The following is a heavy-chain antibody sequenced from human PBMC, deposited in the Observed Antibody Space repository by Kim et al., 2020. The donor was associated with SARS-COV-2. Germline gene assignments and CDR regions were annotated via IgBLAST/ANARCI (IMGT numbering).Heavy chain of an antibody. V-gene: IGHV1-58*02. CDR2: IVVGSGNT. Sequence: SVKVSCKASGFTFTSSAMQWVRQARGQRLEWIGWIVVGSGNTNYAQKFQERVTITRDMSTSTAYMELSSLRSEDTAVYYCAAASGGSSSHYYYYGMDVWGQGTTVTVSS. CDR3: AAASGGSSSHYYYYGMDV. D-gene: IGHD6-6*01. J-gene: IGHJ6*02. CDR1: GFTFTSSA.